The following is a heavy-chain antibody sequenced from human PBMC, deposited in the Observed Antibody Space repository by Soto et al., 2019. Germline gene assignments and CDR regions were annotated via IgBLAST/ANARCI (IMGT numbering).Heavy chain of an antibody. CDR1: GCSLTGRSYH. Sequence: PSELLSFRCTVTGCSLTGRSYHWMWIPQSPGKGLEWIAYISYSGSTNYNPSLKSRVTMTIDTSKNQFSLKLSSVTAEDTAVYYCAKGMGYDFWSGPLDYWGQGTLVTVSS. CDR2: ISYSGST. CDR3: AKGMGYDFWSGPLDY. D-gene: IGHD3-3*01. J-gene: IGHJ4*02. V-gene: IGHV4-61*01.